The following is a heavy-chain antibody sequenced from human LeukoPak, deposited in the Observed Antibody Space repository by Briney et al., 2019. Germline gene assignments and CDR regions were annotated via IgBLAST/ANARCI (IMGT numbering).Heavy chain of an antibody. D-gene: IGHD1-26*01. J-gene: IGHJ4*02. CDR1: EYSFPNYC. V-gene: IGHV5-51*01. CDR2: IYPGDSDT. CDR3: ARRRDLYSGSYYPFDY. Sequence: GESLKISCKHSEYSFPNYCIGWVRQMPGKGLEWMGIIYPGDSDTRYSPSFQGQVTISAGKSISTAYLQWSSLKASDTAMYYCARRRDLYSGSYYPFDYWGQGTLVTVSS.